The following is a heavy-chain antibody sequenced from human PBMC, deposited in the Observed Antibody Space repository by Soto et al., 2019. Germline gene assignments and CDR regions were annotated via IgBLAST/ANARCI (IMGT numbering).Heavy chain of an antibody. D-gene: IGHD3-10*01. J-gene: IGHJ6*02. V-gene: IGHV3-21*01. CDR2: ISSSSSYI. CDR1: GFTFSSYS. CDR3: VRWVMVRGAAVSRYYYYGMDV. Sequence: GGSLRLSCAASGFTFSSYSMNWVRQAPGKGLEWVSSISSSSSYIYYADSVKGRFTISRDNAKNSLYLQMNSLRAEDTAVYYCVRWVMVRGAAVSRYYYYGMDVWGQGTTVTVSS.